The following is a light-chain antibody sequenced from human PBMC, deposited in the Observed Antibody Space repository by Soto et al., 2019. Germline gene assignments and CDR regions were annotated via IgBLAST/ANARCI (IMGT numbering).Light chain of an antibody. Sequence: EIVLMKSPGTLSLSPGEEATLSCRASQSVDSNYLAWYQQKAGQTPRLIIYGATGRADGIPHRFSGSGSGTDFTLIISSVVHEDDGVLYCYHYGALRPDTCGQGTRLEIK. V-gene: IGKV3-20*01. CDR2: GAT. J-gene: IGKJ5*01. CDR3: YHYGALRPDT. CDR1: QSVDSNY.